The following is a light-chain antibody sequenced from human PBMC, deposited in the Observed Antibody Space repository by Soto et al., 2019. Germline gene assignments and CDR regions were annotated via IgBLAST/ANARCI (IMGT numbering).Light chain of an antibody. V-gene: IGKV3-20*01. CDR3: QQQGI. J-gene: IGKJ2*01. Sequence: EIVLTQSPGTLSMSPGERATLSCRASQSLSSSYVVWYQQKLGQAPRLLIFAASRRAPGIPDRFSGSGSATEYILTISRVEPEEFAVYYCQQQGIFGQGTKLEI. CDR2: AAS. CDR1: QSLSSSY.